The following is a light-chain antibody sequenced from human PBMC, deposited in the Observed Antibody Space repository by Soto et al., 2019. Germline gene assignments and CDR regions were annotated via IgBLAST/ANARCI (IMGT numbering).Light chain of an antibody. J-gene: IGKJ5*01. CDR3: QQYDTSPPST. CDR1: QSVSSSY. Sequence: ENVLTQAPGTLSLSPGERATLSCRASQSVSSSYLAWYQQKPGQAPRLLIYGASSRATGIPDRFSGSGSGTDFTLTISRLESEDFAVYYCQQYDTSPPSTFGQGTRLGI. CDR2: GAS. V-gene: IGKV3-20*01.